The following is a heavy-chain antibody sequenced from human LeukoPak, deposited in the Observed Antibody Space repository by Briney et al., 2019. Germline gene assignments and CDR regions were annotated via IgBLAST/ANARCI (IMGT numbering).Heavy chain of an antibody. V-gene: IGHV4-38-2*01. CDR2: IYRSGST. J-gene: IGHJ4*02. Sequence: PSETLSLTCAVSGYSISRGSYWGWIRQPPGKGLEWIGSIYRSGSTYYNPSLKTRVTISVDTSKNQFPLKLSSVTAADTAVYYCARAPYDYGDYDYWGQGTLVTVSS. CDR1: GYSISRGSY. CDR3: ARAPYDYGDYDY. D-gene: IGHD4-17*01.